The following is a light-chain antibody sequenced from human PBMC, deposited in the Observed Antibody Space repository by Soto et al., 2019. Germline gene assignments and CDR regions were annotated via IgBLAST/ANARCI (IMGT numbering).Light chain of an antibody. J-gene: IGKJ2*01. CDR3: QQYGSSGYT. V-gene: IGKV3-20*01. CDR1: QSISSNY. CDR2: GAS. Sequence: IVLTQSPDTLSLSPGERATVSCRASQSISSNYIAWYQQKPGQAPRLLIYGASSRATGVPDRFSGSGSGTDFTLSISRLEPEDFAVYYCQQYGSSGYTFGQGTKLEIK.